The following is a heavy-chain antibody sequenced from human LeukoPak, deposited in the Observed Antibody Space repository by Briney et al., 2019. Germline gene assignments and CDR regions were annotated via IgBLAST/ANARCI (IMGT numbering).Heavy chain of an antibody. CDR1: GGSISSYY. CDR3: ASRSSIWSGYQDTLYYFDS. D-gene: IGHD3-3*01. Sequence: PSETLSLTCTVSGGSISSYYWSWIRQPPGKRLEWIGHIYYSGSTNYNPSLKSRVTISVDTSKDQFSLKLSSVTAADTAVYYCASRSSIWSGYQDTLYYFDSWGQGTLVTVSS. J-gene: IGHJ4*02. CDR2: IYYSGST. V-gene: IGHV4-59*01.